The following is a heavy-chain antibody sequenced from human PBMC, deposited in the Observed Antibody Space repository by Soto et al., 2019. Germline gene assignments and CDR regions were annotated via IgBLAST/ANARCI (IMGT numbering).Heavy chain of an antibody. CDR3: ASIVGATIYGPLDY. J-gene: IGHJ4*02. CDR2: ISYDGSNK. D-gene: IGHD1-26*01. Sequence: GGSLRLSCAASGFTFSSYGMHWVRQAPGKGLEWVAVISYDGSNKYYADSVKGRFTISRDNSKNTLYLQMNSLRAEDTAVYYCASIVGATIYGPLDYWGQGTLVTVSS. V-gene: IGHV3-30*03. CDR1: GFTFSSYG.